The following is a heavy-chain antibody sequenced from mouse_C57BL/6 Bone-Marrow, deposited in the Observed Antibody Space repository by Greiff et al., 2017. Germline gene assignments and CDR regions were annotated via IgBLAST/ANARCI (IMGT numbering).Heavy chain of an antibody. Sequence: EVQLVESGGGLVQPGGSLKLSCAASGFTFSDYYMYWVRQTPEKRLEWVAYISNGGGSTYYPDTVKGRFTISRDNAKNTLYLQMSRLKSEDTAMYYCARTGSSLYWYFDVWGTGTTVTVSS. V-gene: IGHV5-12*01. CDR2: ISNGGGST. CDR3: ARTGSSLYWYFDV. CDR1: GFTFSDYY. J-gene: IGHJ1*03. D-gene: IGHD1-1*01.